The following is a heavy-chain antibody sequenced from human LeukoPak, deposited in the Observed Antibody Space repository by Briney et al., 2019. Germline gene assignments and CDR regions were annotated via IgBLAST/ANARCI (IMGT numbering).Heavy chain of an antibody. CDR2: ISAYNGNT. CDR3: ARDTGYLEEGVDY. V-gene: IGHV1-18*01. D-gene: IGHD1-1*01. CDR1: GYTFTSYG. J-gene: IGHJ4*02. Sequence: GASVKVSCKASGYTFTSYGISWVRQAPGQGLEWMGWISAYNGNTNYAQKLQGRVTMTIDTSTSTAYMDLRSLRSDDTAVYYCARDTGYLEEGVDYWGQGTLVTVSS.